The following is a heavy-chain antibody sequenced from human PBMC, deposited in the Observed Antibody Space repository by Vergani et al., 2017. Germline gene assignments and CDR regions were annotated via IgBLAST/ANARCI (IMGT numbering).Heavy chain of an antibody. CDR2: ISSSSSTI. Sequence: VQLVESGGGVVQPGRSLRLSCAASGFIFSSYSMNWVLQAPGKGLEWVSYISSSSSTIYYADSVKGRFTIYRDNVKNALYLQMNSLRAEDTAVYYCARRGVYGDYFDYWGRGTLVTVSS. J-gene: IGHJ4*02. V-gene: IGHV3-48*01. CDR1: GFIFSSYS. CDR3: ARRGVYGDYFDY. D-gene: IGHD4-17*01.